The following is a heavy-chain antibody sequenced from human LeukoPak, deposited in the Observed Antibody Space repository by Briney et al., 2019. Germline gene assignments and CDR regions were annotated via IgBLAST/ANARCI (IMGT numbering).Heavy chain of an antibody. V-gene: IGHV4-34*01. CDR2: INHSGST. CDR3: ARDVTTAWFDP. Sequence: SETLSLTCAVYGGSFSGYYWSWIRQPPGKGLEWIGEINHSGSTNYNPSLKSRVTISVDTSKNQFSLKLSSVTAADTAVYYCARDVTTAWFDPWGQGTLVTVSS. D-gene: IGHD4-17*01. J-gene: IGHJ5*02. CDR1: GGSFSGYY.